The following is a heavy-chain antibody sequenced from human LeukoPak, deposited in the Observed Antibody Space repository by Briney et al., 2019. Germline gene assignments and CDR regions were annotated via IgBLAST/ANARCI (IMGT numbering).Heavy chain of an antibody. Sequence: GGSLRLACAASGFTFNNYWMHWVRQAPGKGLLWVSRINRDGSFTNYADSVKGRFTISRDNAKNTVYLQMNSLRGEDTAAYYCARGDPGDDWGQGTLVTVSS. CDR3: ARGDPGDD. V-gene: IGHV3-74*01. CDR1: GFTFNNYW. J-gene: IGHJ4*02. CDR2: INRDGSFT.